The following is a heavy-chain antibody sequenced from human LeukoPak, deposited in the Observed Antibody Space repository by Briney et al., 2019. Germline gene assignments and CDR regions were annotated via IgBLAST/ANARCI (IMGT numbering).Heavy chain of an antibody. Sequence: GGSLRLAWAASGFTFSSYAMSWVRQAPGKGLEWVSTISGSGGSTYYADSVKGRFTISRDNSKNTLYLQMNSLRVEDTAVYYCAKDGAGTPGHAFDIWGQGTMVTVSS. V-gene: IGHV3-23*01. CDR3: AKDGAGTPGHAFDI. D-gene: IGHD1-14*01. J-gene: IGHJ3*02. CDR1: GFTFSSYA. CDR2: ISGSGGST.